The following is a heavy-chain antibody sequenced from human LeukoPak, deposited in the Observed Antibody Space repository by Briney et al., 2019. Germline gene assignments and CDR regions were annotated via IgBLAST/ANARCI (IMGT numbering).Heavy chain of an antibody. Sequence: SETLSLTCTVSSGSISSSRYYWGWIRQPPGKGLEWIGYIDYTGSTNYNPSLKSRVTISVDTSKNHFSLKLTSVTAADTAVYYCARHPVLLSGMDVWGQGTTVTVSS. CDR2: IDYTGST. CDR3: ARHPVLLSGMDV. D-gene: IGHD2-21*01. J-gene: IGHJ6*02. V-gene: IGHV4-61*05. CDR1: SGSISSSRYY.